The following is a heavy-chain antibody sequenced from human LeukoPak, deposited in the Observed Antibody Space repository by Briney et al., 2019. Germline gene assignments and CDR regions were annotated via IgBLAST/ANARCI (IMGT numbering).Heavy chain of an antibody. CDR3: ATTYYYDSSGYYFDY. J-gene: IGHJ4*02. V-gene: IGHV6-1*01. D-gene: IGHD3-22*01. CDR2: TYYRARWYN. Sequence: SQTLSLTCAISGDSVSSTNGVAWNWIRQSPSRGLEWLGRTYYRARWYNDYAESVKSRITVNPDTSKNQFSLQLNSVTPEDTAVYYCATTYYYDSSGYYFDYWGQGTLVTVSS. CDR1: GDSVSSTNGVA.